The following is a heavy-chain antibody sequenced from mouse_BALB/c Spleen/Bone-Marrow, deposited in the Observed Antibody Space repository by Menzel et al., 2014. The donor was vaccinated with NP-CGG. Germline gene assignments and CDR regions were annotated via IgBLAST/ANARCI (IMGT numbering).Heavy chain of an antibody. V-gene: IGHV1-69*01. J-gene: IGHJ3*01. CDR3: ARGDWDDAY. CDR1: GYTFTDYW. Sequence: QVQLQQSGAELVMPGASVKMSCKASGYTFTDYWMHWVKQRPGQGLEWIGAIDTSDSYTSYNQKFKGRATLTVDESSITAYMQLSSLTSEDSAVYYCARGDWDDAYWGQGTLVTVSA. D-gene: IGHD4-1*01. CDR2: IDTSDSYT.